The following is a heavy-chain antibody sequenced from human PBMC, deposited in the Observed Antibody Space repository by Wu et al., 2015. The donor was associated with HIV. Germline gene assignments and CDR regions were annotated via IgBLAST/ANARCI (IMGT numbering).Heavy chain of an antibody. D-gene: IGHD6-19*01. CDR2: INPNSGGA. Sequence: QVQIVQSATEVKKPGASVKLSCKASGYTFTAAYIHWVRRAPGQGLEWLGSINPNSGGANYAQNVQGRVTITRDKSISTAYMELRSLRSDDTAVYYCARDRVLFNSIAVAGRYYYGMDVWGQGTTVTVSS. CDR1: GYTFTAAY. V-gene: IGHV1-2*02. J-gene: IGHJ6*02. CDR3: ARDRVLFNSIAVAGRYYYGMDV.